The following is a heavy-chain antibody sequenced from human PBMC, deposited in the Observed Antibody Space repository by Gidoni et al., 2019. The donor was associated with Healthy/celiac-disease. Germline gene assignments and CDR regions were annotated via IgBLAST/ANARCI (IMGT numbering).Heavy chain of an antibody. Sequence: EVQLVESGGGLVQPGGSLRLSCAASGFTFSSYSMNWVRQAPGKGLEWVSYISSSSSTIYYADSVKGRFTISRDNAKNSLYLQMNSLRDEDTAVYYCATHPSVIVGAIRDYWGQGTLVTVSS. CDR2: ISSSSSTI. CDR1: GFTFSSYS. D-gene: IGHD1-26*01. J-gene: IGHJ4*02. V-gene: IGHV3-48*02. CDR3: ATHPSVIVGAIRDY.